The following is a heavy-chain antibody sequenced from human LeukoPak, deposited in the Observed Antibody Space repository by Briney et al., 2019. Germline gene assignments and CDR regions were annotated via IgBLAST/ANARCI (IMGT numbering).Heavy chain of an antibody. CDR1: GYTFTGYY. V-gene: IGHV1-2*02. CDR2: INSNSGST. D-gene: IGHD2-2*02. J-gene: IGHJ4*02. Sequence: ASVKVSCKASGYTFTGYYMHWVRQAPGQGLEWMGWINSNSGSTNYAQKFQGRVTMTRDTSISTAYMELSRLRSDDTAVYYCARDLLGSDGSSISCYNYYFDYWGQGTLVTVSS. CDR3: ARDLLGSDGSSISCYNYYFDY.